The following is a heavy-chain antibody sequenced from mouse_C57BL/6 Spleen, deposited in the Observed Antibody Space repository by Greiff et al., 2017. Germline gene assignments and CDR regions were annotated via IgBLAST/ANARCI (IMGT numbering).Heavy chain of an antibody. CDR3: AIDDGYYGAY. CDR1: GYTFTSYW. V-gene: IGHV1-69*01. Sequence: QVQLQQPGAELVMPGASVKLSCKASGYTFTSYWMHWVKQRPGQGLEWIGEIDPSDSYTNYNQKFKGKSTLTVDKSSSTAYMQLSSLTSEDSAVYYCAIDDGYYGAYWGQGTLVTVSA. J-gene: IGHJ3*01. D-gene: IGHD2-3*01. CDR2: IDPSDSYT.